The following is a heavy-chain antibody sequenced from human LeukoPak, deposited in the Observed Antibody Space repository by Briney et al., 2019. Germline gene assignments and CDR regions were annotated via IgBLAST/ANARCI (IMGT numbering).Heavy chain of an antibody. J-gene: IGHJ4*02. V-gene: IGHV1-69*05. CDR1: GGTFSSYA. Sequence: ASVKVSCKASGGTFSSYAISWVRQAPGQGLEWMGGIIPIFGTANYAQKFQGRVTITTDESTSTAYMELSSLRSEDTAVYYCATLRGQQWLVPLFDYWGQGTLVTVSS. CDR2: IIPIFGTA. CDR3: ATLRGQQWLVPLFDY. D-gene: IGHD6-19*01.